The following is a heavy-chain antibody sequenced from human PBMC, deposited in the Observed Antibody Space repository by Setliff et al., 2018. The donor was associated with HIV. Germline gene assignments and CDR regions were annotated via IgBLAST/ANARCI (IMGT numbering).Heavy chain of an antibody. V-gene: IGHV4-4*02. D-gene: IGHD3-22*01. Sequence: SQTLSLTCAVSGDSVTSRNWWSWVRQAPGKGLDWIGEIYHNGITNYNPSLKSRLIMSLDKSKNEIPLNLSSVTAADTAAYYCARGGDYYDSTGARAGFDFWGQGTMVTVSS. CDR3: ARGGDYYDSTGARAGFDF. CDR2: IYHNGIT. CDR1: GDSVTSRNW. J-gene: IGHJ3*01.